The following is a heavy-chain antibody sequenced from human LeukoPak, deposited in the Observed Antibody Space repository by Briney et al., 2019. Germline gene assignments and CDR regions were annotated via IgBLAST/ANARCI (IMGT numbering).Heavy chain of an antibody. CDR2: IIPIFGTA. CDR3: ARGELLRYFDWSIPGYFDY. J-gene: IGHJ4*02. CDR1: GGTFSSYA. Sequence: SVKVSCKASGGTFSSYAISWVRQAPGQGLEWMGGIIPIFGTANYAQKFQGRVTITTDESTSTAYMELSSLRSEDTAVYYCARGELLRYFDWSIPGYFDYWGQATLVTVSS. D-gene: IGHD3-9*01. V-gene: IGHV1-69*05.